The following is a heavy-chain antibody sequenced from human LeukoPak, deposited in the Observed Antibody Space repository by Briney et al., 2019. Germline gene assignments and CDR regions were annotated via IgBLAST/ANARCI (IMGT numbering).Heavy chain of an antibody. CDR3: ARVPSYSRDGPDY. CDR2: INPNSGGT. Sequence: GASVKVSCKASGYTFTGYYIHWVRQAPGQGLEYMGWINPNSGGTNYAQKFQGRVTMTRDTSISTAYMELSRLRSDDTAVYYCARVPSYSRDGPDYWGQGTQVTVSS. D-gene: IGHD6-13*01. V-gene: IGHV1-2*02. J-gene: IGHJ4*02. CDR1: GYTFTGYY.